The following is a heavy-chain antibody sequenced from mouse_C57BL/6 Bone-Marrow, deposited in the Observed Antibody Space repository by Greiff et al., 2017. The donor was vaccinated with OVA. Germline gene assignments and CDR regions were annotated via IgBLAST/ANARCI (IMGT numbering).Heavy chain of an antibody. CDR2: IYPGSGST. CDR3: ARSDDGYYGYAMDY. J-gene: IGHJ4*01. V-gene: IGHV1-55*01. D-gene: IGHD2-3*01. Sequence: QVQLQPPWAELVKPGASVKMSCKASGYTFTSYWITWVKQRPGQGLEWIGDIYPGSGSTNYNEKFKSKATLTVDTSSSTAYMQLSSLTSEDSAVYYCARSDDGYYGYAMDYWGQGTSVTVSS. CDR1: GYTFTSYW.